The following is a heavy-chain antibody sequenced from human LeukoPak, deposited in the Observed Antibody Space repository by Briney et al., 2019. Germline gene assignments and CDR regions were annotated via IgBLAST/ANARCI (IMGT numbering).Heavy chain of an antibody. V-gene: IGHV3-23*01. CDR2: ISGNYGGT. Sequence: PGGSLRLPCAASGFTFSSNAMSWVRQAPGKGLEWVSTISGNYGGTYYADSVKGRFTISRDNFKNTVFLRMNSLRAEDTAVYYCAKVVLLLTASDAFDFWGQGTKVTVSS. J-gene: IGHJ3*01. CDR3: AKVVLLLTASDAFDF. CDR1: GFTFSSNA. D-gene: IGHD2-21*02.